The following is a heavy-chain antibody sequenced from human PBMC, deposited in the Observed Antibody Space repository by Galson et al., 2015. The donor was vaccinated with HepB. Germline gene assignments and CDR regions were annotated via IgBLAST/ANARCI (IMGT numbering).Heavy chain of an antibody. D-gene: IGHD4-11*01. CDR1: GFSFSHSG. CDR2: ISADSSHK. J-gene: IGHJ4*02. V-gene: IGHV3-30*18. Sequence: LRLSCAASGFSFSHSGMHWVRQTPGKGLEWVAVISADSSHKYYGVSVKGRFTISRDNSENTVFLQMNGLRAEDAAVYYCAKGEMTTTTTHFEYWGQGTLVTVSA. CDR3: AKGEMTTTTTHFEY.